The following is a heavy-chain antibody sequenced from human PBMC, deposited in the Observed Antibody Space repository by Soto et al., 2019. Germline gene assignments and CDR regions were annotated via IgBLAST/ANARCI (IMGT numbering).Heavy chain of an antibody. D-gene: IGHD3-22*01. J-gene: IGHJ6*02. V-gene: IGHV1-2*04. CDR2: INPNSGGT. Sequence: GASVKVSCKASGYTFTSYGISWVRQAPGQGLEWMGWINPNSGGTNYAQKFQGWVTMTRDTSISTAYMELSRLRSDDTAVYYCARTYYYDSSGYSRTPHYGMDVWGQGTTVTVSS. CDR1: GYTFTSYG. CDR3: ARTYYYDSSGYSRTPHYGMDV.